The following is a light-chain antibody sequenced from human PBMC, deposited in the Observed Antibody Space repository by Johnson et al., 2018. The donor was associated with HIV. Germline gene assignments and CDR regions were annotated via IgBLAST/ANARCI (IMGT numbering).Light chain of an antibody. J-gene: IGLJ1*01. V-gene: IGLV1-51*01. CDR2: ENN. CDR3: GTWDSSLSEGV. CDR1: SSNIGNNY. Sequence: QSVLTQSPSVSAAPGQKVTISCYGSSSNIGNNYVSWYQHLPGTAPKLLIYENNKRPSGIPDRFSGSKSGTSATLGITGLQTGDEADYYCGTWDSSLSEGVFGTGTKVTVL.